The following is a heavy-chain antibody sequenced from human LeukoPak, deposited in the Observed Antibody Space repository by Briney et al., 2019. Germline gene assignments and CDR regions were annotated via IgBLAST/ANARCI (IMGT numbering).Heavy chain of an antibody. CDR1: GFTFSSYG. CDR3: AKDSNVITMIVVVISGYFQH. Sequence: LPGGSLRLPCAASGFTFSSYGMHWVRQAPGKGLEWVAFIRYDGSNKYYADSVKGRFTISRDNSKNTLYLQMNSLRAEDTAVYYCAKDSNVITMIVVVISGYFQHWGQGTLVTVSS. D-gene: IGHD3-22*01. V-gene: IGHV3-30*02. CDR2: IRYDGSNK. J-gene: IGHJ1*01.